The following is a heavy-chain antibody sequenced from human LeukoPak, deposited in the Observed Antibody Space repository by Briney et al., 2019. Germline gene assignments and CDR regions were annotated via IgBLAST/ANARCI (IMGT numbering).Heavy chain of an antibody. Sequence: GGSLRLSCAASGFTFSNYWMHWARQAPGKGLVWVSLINSDGSSTNYADSVKGRFTIYRDNAKNTLYLQMNSLRAEDTAVYYCARDYGDAFDVWGQGTMVTVSS. J-gene: IGHJ3*01. CDR1: GFTFSNYW. CDR2: INSDGSST. V-gene: IGHV3-74*01. CDR3: ARDYGDAFDV. D-gene: IGHD4-17*01.